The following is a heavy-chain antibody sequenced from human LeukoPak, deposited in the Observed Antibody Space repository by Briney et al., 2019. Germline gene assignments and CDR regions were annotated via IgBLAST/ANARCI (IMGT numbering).Heavy chain of an antibody. J-gene: IGHJ6*02. V-gene: IGHV3-30*04. D-gene: IGHD3-9*01. CDR1: GFTFSSYA. CDR2: ISYDGSNK. Sequence: PGRSLRLSCAASGFTFSSYAMHWVRQAPGKGLEWVAVISYDGSNKYYADSVKGRFTISRDNSKNTLYLQMNSLRAEDTAVYYCARELRYFDWYYYYGMDVWGQGTTVTVSS. CDR3: ARELRYFDWYYYYGMDV.